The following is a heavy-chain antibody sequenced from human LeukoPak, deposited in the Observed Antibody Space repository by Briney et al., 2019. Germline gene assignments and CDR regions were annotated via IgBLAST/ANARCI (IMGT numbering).Heavy chain of an antibody. CDR2: ISYDGSNK. J-gene: IGHJ4*02. CDR3: ARIWNWNDGLTFDY. Sequence: GGSLRLSCAASGFTFSSYAMSWVRQAPGKGLEWVAVISYDGSNKYYADSVKGRFTISRDNSKNTLFLQMNSLRAEDTAVYYCARIWNWNDGLTFDYWGQGTLVTVSS. D-gene: IGHD1-1*01. CDR1: GFTFSSYA. V-gene: IGHV3-30*04.